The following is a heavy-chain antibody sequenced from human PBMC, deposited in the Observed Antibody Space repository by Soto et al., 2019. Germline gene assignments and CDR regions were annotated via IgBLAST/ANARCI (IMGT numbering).Heavy chain of an antibody. D-gene: IGHD1-20*01. V-gene: IGHV1-3*01. CDR2: INAGNGST. Sequence: ASVKVSCKASGYTFTSYAMHWVRQAPGQRLEWMGWINAGNGSTKYSQKFQGRVTITRDTSASTAYMELSSLRSEDTAVYYCARVDNPSVYWGQGTLVTVSS. J-gene: IGHJ4*02. CDR3: ARVDNPSVY. CDR1: GYTFTSYA.